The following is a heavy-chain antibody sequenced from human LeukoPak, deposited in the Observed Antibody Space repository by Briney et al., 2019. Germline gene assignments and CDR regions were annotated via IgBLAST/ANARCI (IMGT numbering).Heavy chain of an antibody. J-gene: IGHJ4*02. CDR2: INPYSGGT. Sequence: ASVKVSCKASGGTFSSYAISWVRQAPGQGLEWMGRINPYSGGTNYAQKFQGRVTMTRDTSISTAYMELSRLRSDDTAVYYCASYFDWPTPHDYWGQGTLVTVSS. V-gene: IGHV1-2*06. CDR1: GGTFSSYA. D-gene: IGHD3-9*01. CDR3: ASYFDWPTPHDY.